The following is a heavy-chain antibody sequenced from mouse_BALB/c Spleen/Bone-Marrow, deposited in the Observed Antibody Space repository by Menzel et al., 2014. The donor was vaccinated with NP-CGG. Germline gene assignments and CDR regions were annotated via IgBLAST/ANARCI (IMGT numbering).Heavy chain of an antibody. CDR3: ARDVPLYDVGYFDY. V-gene: IGHV5-17*02. J-gene: IGHJ2*01. CDR1: GFTFSSFG. D-gene: IGHD2-14*01. CDR2: ISSGSSTI. Sequence: EVMLVESGGGLVQPGGSRKLSCAASGFTFSSFGMHWVRQAPEKGLEWVAYISSGSSTIYYADTVKGRFTISRDNPKNTRFLQMTSLRSEDTAMYYCARDVPLYDVGYFDYWGQGTTLAVSS.